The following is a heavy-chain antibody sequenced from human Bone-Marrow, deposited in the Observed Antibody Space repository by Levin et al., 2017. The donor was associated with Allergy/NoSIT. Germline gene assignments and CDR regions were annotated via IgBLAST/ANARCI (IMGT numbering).Heavy chain of an antibody. CDR1: GFTFSSYG. J-gene: IGHJ6*03. D-gene: IGHD1-1*01. CDR3: AKDERPESYYYYMDV. Sequence: GGSLRLSCAASGFTFSSYGMHWVRQAPGKGLEWVAVISYDGSKKYYADSVKGRFTISRDNSKNTLYLQMNSLRAEDTAVYYCAKDERPESYYYYMDVWGKGTTVTVSS. V-gene: IGHV3-30*18. CDR2: ISYDGSKK.